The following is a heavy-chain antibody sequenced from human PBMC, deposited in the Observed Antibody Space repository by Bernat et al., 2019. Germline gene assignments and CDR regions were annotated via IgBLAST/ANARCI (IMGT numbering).Heavy chain of an antibody. D-gene: IGHD3-22*01. CDR1: GGSINNYY. CDR3: AREGYYDSSGYYYNWLDP. J-gene: IGHJ5*02. Sequence: QVQLQASGPGLVKPSETLSLTCTVSGGSINNYYWSWIRQPPGKGLEWIGYIYYSGSTNYNPTLKSRVTISVDTSKNQFSLKLSSVTAADTAVYYCAREGYYDSSGYYYNWLDPWGQGTRVTVSS. CDR2: IYYSGST. V-gene: IGHV4-59*01.